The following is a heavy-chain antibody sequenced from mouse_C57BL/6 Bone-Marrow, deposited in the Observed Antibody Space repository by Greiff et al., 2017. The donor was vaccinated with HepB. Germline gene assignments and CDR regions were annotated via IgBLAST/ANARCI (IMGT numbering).Heavy chain of an antibody. CDR2: ISYDGSN. CDR1: GYSITSGYY. Sequence: EVKLQESGPGLVKPSQSLSLTCSVTGYSITSGYYWNWIRQFPGNKLEWMGYISYDGSNNYNPSLKNRISITRDTSKNQFFLKLNSVTTEDTATYYCARGGSSSDYWGQGTTLTVSS. CDR3: ARGGSSSDY. V-gene: IGHV3-6*01. J-gene: IGHJ2*01.